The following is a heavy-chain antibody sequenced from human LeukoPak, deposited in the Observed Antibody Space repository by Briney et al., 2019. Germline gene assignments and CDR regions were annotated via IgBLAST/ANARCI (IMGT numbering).Heavy chain of an antibody. Sequence: ASETLSLTCAVSSYSISSGYYWGWIRQPPGKGLEWIGSIYHSGSTYYNPSLKSRVTILVDTSKDQFSLKLSSGTAADTAVYYCARRGGSRYFDYWGQGTLVTVSS. CDR3: ARRGGSRYFDY. J-gene: IGHJ4*02. D-gene: IGHD3-16*01. CDR1: SYSISSGYY. V-gene: IGHV4-38-2*01. CDR2: IYHSGST.